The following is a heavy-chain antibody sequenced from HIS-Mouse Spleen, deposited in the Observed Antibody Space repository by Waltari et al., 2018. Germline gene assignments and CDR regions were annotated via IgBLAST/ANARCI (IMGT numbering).Heavy chain of an antibody. CDR2: IYYSGST. CDR3: AREIPYSSSWYDWYFDL. Sequence: QLQLQESGPGLVKPSETLSLTCTVSGGSISSSRYYLAWIRQPPGKGLEWIGSIYYSGSTYYNPSLKSRVTISVDTSKNQFSLKLSSVTAADTAVYYCAREIPYSSSWYDWYFDLWGRGTLVTVSS. J-gene: IGHJ2*01. D-gene: IGHD6-13*01. CDR1: GGSISSSRYY. V-gene: IGHV4-39*07.